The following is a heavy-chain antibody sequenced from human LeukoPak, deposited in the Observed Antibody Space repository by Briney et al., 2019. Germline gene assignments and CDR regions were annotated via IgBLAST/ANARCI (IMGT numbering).Heavy chain of an antibody. D-gene: IGHD3-10*01. V-gene: IGHV3-15*01. CDR1: GFTFSNAW. CDR3: STDQGYGSGSYYWFDP. Sequence: GGSLRLSCAASGFTFSNAWMSWVRQAPGKGLEWVGRIKSKTDGGTTDYRAPVKGRFTISRDDSKNTLYLQMNSLKTEDTAVYYCSTDQGYGSGSYYWFDPWGQGTLVTVSS. CDR2: IKSKTDGGTT. J-gene: IGHJ5*02.